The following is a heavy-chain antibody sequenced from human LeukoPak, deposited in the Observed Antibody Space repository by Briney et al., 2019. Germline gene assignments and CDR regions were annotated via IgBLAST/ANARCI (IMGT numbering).Heavy chain of an antibody. CDR1: GGTFSTYA. CDR3: ARGPEGRITIFGVVIYNWFDP. CDR2: IIPIFGTA. Sequence: SVKVSXKASGGTFSTYAISWVRQAPGQGLEWMGGIIPIFGTANYAQKYQGRVTITADESTSTAYMELSSLRSEDTAVYYCARGPEGRITIFGVVIYNWFDPWGQGTLVTVSS. V-gene: IGHV1-69*01. J-gene: IGHJ5*02. D-gene: IGHD3-3*01.